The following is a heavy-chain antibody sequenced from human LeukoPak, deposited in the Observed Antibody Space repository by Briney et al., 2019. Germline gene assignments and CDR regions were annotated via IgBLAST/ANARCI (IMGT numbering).Heavy chain of an antibody. CDR2: IYYSGST. V-gene: IGHV4-39*01. Sequence: SETLSLTRTVSGGSISSYYWGWIRQPPGRGLEWIGSIYYSGSTYYNPSLKSRVTISGDTSKNQLSLKLSSVTAADTAVYYCARRRDSSSWYEEDYWGQGTLVTVSS. CDR3: ARRRDSSSWYEEDY. J-gene: IGHJ4*02. CDR1: GGSISSYY. D-gene: IGHD6-13*01.